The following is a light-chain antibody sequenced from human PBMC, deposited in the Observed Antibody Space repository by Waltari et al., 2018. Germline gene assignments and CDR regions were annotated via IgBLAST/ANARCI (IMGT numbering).Light chain of an antibody. CDR3: SSFTTRRTWV. V-gene: IGLV2-14*01. CDR2: DVS. Sequence: QSALTQPPSVSGSPGQSITISCTGTSSDIGHDTSASRYHQLPGKVPNLIIYDVSTRPSGVSHRFSGSKSGNSASLTISGLQPDDEAGYYCSSFTTRRTWVFGGGTKLTVL. J-gene: IGLJ3*02. CDR1: SSDIGHDTS.